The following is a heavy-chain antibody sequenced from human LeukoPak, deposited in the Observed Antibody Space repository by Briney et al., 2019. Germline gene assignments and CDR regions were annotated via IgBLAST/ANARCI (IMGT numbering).Heavy chain of an antibody. V-gene: IGHV4-34*01. CDR3: ARQGPLTTAVTTRTNPFDY. Sequence: PSETLSLTCAVYGGSFSGYYWSWIRQPPGKGLEWIGEINHSGSTNYNPSLKSRVTISVDMSKNQFSLKLNSVTAADTAVYYCARQGPLTTAVTTRTNPFDYWGQGTLVTVSS. CDR2: INHSGST. D-gene: IGHD4-11*01. J-gene: IGHJ4*02. CDR1: GGSFSGYY.